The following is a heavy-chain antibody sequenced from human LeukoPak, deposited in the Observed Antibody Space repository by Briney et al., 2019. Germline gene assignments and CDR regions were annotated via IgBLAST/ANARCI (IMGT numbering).Heavy chain of an antibody. Sequence: SETLSLTCTVSGGSISSFYWSCIRQPPGKGLEWIGYIYYTGSTNYNPSLKSGLTISVDVSKNQFSLKLSSVTATDTAVYYCASLSTVTQGYFDSWGQGSLVTDSS. CDR1: GGSISSFY. V-gene: IGHV4-59*08. D-gene: IGHD4-17*01. CDR2: IYYTGST. CDR3: ASLSTVTQGYFDS. J-gene: IGHJ4*02.